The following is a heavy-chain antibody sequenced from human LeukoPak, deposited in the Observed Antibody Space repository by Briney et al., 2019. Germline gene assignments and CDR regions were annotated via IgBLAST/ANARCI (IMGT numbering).Heavy chain of an antibody. CDR1: GGSISSSGYY. CDR3: ARPYSSQYYYYYMDV. V-gene: IGHV4-39*01. Sequence: PSETLSLTCTVSGGSISSSGYYWGWIRQPPGKGLEWIGSIYYSGSTYYNPSLKSRVTISVDTSKNQFSLKLSSVTAADTAVYYCARPYSSQYYYYYMDVWGKGTTVTVSS. D-gene: IGHD6-13*01. J-gene: IGHJ6*03. CDR2: IYYSGST.